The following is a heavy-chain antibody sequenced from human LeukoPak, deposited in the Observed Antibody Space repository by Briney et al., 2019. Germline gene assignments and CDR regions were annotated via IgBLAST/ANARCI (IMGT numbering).Heavy chain of an antibody. CDR1: GFIFSSYS. D-gene: IGHD6-13*01. V-gene: IGHV3-48*01. CDR2: ISSSSSTI. CDR3: AREAGYIDH. Sequence: PGGSLRLSCAASGFIFSSYSINWVRQAPGKGLEWVSYISSSSSTIYYADSVKGRFTISRDSAKNSLFLQMNSLRAEDTAVYYCAREAGYIDHWGQGTLVTVSS. J-gene: IGHJ4*02.